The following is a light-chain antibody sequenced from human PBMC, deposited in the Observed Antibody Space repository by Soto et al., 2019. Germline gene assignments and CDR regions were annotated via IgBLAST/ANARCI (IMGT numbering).Light chain of an antibody. Sequence: QSALTQPRSVSGSPGQSVSISCTGTNSDIGNYNLVSWYQQPPGKAPKLIISAVSRRPSGVPDRFSGSKSGNTASLTISGLQAEDEADYYCSSYTSTTTRVFGGGTKLTVL. CDR3: SSYTSTTTRV. V-gene: IGLV2-11*01. CDR1: NSDIGNYNL. J-gene: IGLJ3*02. CDR2: AVS.